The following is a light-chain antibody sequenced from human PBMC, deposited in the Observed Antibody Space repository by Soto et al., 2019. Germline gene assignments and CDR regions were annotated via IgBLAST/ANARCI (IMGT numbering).Light chain of an antibody. Sequence: DIVMTQSPDSLAVSLGERATINCKSSQSVLYSSNNKNYIAWYQQKPGQPPKLLIYWASTRESGVPDRFSGSGSGTDFTLTISSLQAEDFAVYYCQQYGRTGTFGQGTKVEIK. CDR1: QSVLYSSNNKNY. CDR2: WAS. J-gene: IGKJ1*01. CDR3: QQYGRTGT. V-gene: IGKV4-1*01.